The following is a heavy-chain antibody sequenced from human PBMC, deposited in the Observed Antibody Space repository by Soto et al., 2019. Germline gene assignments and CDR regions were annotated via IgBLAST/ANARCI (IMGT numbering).Heavy chain of an antibody. CDR2: ISGSGGST. CDR3: AKNAFSGYDFDY. D-gene: IGHD5-12*01. J-gene: IGHJ4*02. V-gene: IGHV3-23*01. Sequence: EVQLLESGGGLVQPGGSLRLSCAASGFTFSSYAMSWVRQAPGKGLEWVSAISGSGGSTYYADSVKGRFTISRXXXKXXXXXXXXSLRAEDTAVYYCAKNAFSGYDFDYWGQGTLVTVSS. CDR1: GFTFSSYA.